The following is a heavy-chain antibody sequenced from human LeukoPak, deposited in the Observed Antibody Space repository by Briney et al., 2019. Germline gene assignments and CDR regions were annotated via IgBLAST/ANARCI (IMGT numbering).Heavy chain of an antibody. CDR1: GFTFSSYS. CDR2: ISGSGGST. D-gene: IGHD2-15*01. V-gene: IGHV3-23*01. Sequence: GGSLRLSCAAYGFTFSSYSMNWVRQAPGKGLEWVSAISGSGGSTYYADSVKGRFTISRDNSKNTLYLQMNSLRAEDTAVYYCAKGGYCSGGSCLAYAFDIWGQGTMVTVSS. J-gene: IGHJ3*02. CDR3: AKGGYCSGGSCLAYAFDI.